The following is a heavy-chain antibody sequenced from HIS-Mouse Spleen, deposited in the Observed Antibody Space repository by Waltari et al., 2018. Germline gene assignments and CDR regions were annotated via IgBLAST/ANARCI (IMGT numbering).Heavy chain of an antibody. CDR2: ISNDGSNK. CDR1: GFTFSSYG. J-gene: IGHJ4*02. V-gene: IGHV3-30*18. Sequence: QVQLVESGGGVVQPGRSVRLSCAASGFTFSSYGRHWVRQAPGKGLEWVAVISNDGSNKYYADSVKGRFTISRDNSKNTLYLQMNSLRAEDTAVYYCAKDKHHAFDYWGQGTLVTVSS. CDR3: AKDKHHAFDY.